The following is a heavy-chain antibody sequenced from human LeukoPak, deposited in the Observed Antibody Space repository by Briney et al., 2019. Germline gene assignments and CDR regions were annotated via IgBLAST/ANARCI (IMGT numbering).Heavy chain of an antibody. V-gene: IGHV4-59*08. D-gene: IGHD2-21*02. CDR2: MHYSGSS. J-gene: IGHJ5*02. CDR3: ARRMTSNCFDP. Sequence: PSETLSLTCTVSGDSISSYYWSWIRQPPGKGLEWIGYMHYSGSSNYNPSLKSRVTTSVDTSQNQFSLKLRSVTAADTAVYYCARRMTSNCFDPWGQGTLVTVTS. CDR1: GDSISSYY.